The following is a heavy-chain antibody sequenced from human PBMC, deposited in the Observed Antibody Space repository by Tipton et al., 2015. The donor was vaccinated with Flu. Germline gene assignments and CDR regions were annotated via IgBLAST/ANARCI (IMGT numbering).Heavy chain of an antibody. CDR3: VRRDYSNYVSDPKSWFDP. J-gene: IGHJ5*02. D-gene: IGHD4-11*01. Sequence: LRLSCTVSGGSISSGGAYWTWIRQHPGKGLEWIGGIYYSGSTNYNPSLKSRVTISIDTSKNQFSLKMKTVTAADKAVYYCVRRDYSNYVSDPKSWFDPWGQGTLVTVSS. CDR2: IYYSGST. CDR1: GGSISSGGAY. V-gene: IGHV4-31*03.